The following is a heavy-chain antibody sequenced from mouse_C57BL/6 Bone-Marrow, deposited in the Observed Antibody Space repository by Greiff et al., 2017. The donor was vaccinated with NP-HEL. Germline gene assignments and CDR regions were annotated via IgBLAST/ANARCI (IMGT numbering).Heavy chain of an antibody. J-gene: IGHJ3*01. CDR2: IYPGSGST. V-gene: IGHV1-55*01. D-gene: IGHD1-1*01. CDR1: GYTFTSYW. CDR3: ARDLLLRSAWFAY. Sequence: QVQLQQPGAELVKPGASVKMSCKASGYTFTSYWITWVKQRPGQGLEWIGDIYPGSGSTNYNEKFKSKATLTVDTSSSTAYMQLSSLTSEDSAVYDCARDLLLRSAWFAYWGQGTLVTVSA.